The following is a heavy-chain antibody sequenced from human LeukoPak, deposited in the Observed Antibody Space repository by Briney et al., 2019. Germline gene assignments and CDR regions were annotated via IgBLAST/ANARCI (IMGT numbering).Heavy chain of an antibody. CDR2: ISGGST. Sequence: GGSLRLSCAASGFTFSSYAMSWVRQAPGKGLEWVSAISGGSTYYADSVKGRFTISRDNSKNTLYLQMNSLRAEDTAVYYCAKDLWFGELNHYYYYYGMDVWGQGTTVTVSS. CDR3: AKDLWFGELNHYYYYYGMDV. J-gene: IGHJ6*02. D-gene: IGHD3-10*01. CDR1: GFTFSSYA. V-gene: IGHV3-23*01.